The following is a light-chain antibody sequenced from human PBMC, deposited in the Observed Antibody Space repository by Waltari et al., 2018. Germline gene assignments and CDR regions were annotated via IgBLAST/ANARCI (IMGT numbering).Light chain of an antibody. CDR2: SSS. J-gene: IGKJ2*01. CDR1: QGVSNS. CDR3: QHYYSSPYT. V-gene: IGKV1-NL1*01. Sequence: DIQMTQSPSSLSVSVGDRVTITCRARQGVSNSLACDHQISWKAPKFMISSSSNLEGGVPARFSGRRSETEYTLTISGLQPEDSAIYYCQHYYSSPYTFGQGTKLEIK.